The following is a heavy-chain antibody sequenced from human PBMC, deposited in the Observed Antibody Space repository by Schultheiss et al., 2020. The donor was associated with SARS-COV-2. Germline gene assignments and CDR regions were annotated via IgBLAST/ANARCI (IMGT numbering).Heavy chain of an antibody. CDR3: ARVSGRVVDY. D-gene: IGHD1-26*01. CDR1: GFTFRYSV. V-gene: IGHV3-33*05. Sequence: GGSLRLSCAASGFTFRYSVMHWVRQAPGKGPEWVSFISYDGDETYYADSVKGRFTISRDNAKNTLYLQMNSLRAEDTAVYYCARVSGRVVDYWGQGTLVTVSS. J-gene: IGHJ4*02. CDR2: ISYDGDET.